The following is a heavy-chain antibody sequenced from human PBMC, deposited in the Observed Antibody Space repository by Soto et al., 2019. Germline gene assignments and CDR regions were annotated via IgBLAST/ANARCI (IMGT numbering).Heavy chain of an antibody. V-gene: IGHV4-34*01. CDR1: GGFFSWNY. CDR3: ARGNFYYGMDV. Sequence: QVQLQQLGAGLLKPSETLAPICAVYGGFFSWNYWGRVRQPPGKGVEWIGEFSDSGSTNYNPSLKSRVTISEDMSKSQFSLKLSSVTAADTAVYYCARGNFYYGMDVWGQGTTVTVSS. J-gene: IGHJ6*02. CDR2: FSDSGST.